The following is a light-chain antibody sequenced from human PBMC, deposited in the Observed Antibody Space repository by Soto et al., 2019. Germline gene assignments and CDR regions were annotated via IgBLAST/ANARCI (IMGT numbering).Light chain of an antibody. J-gene: IGLJ3*02. CDR3: VACDTSRGTGV. CDR1: RSNIGNNY. Sequence: QSVLTQPPSVSAAPGQKVTISCSGSRSNIGNNYVAWYQQFPGTVPKLLIYNNNGRPSGTPDRISGSASGTSATLTITGLQTGDEADYFCVACDTSRGTGVIGGGTKLTVL. CDR2: NNN. V-gene: IGLV1-51*01.